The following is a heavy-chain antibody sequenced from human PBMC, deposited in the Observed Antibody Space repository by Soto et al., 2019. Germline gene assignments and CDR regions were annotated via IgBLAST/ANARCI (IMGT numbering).Heavy chain of an antibody. D-gene: IGHD6-13*01. CDR3: ARDREFSGGSWYYYYYGMDV. V-gene: IGHV7-4-1*01. CDR2: INTNTGNP. J-gene: IGHJ6*02. Sequence: ASVKVSCKASGYTFTSYAMNWVRQAPGQGLEWMGWINTNTGNPTYAQGFTGRFVFSLDTSVSTAYLQICSLKAEDTAVYYCARDREFSGGSWYYYYYGMDVWGQGTTVTVSS. CDR1: GYTFTSYA.